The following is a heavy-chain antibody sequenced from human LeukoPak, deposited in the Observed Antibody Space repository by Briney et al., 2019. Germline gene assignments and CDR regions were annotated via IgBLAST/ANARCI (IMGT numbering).Heavy chain of an antibody. CDR3: VRRRGGYGEGEFPF. CDR1: GGSTGGFY. J-gene: IGHJ4*02. Sequence: SETLSLTCTVSGGSTGGFYWGWIRQPPGKGLEWIGYIYGGGSSTYNPSLQSRVIISMDTSQNQFSLKLISMTAADTAVYYCVRRRGGYGEGEFPFWGQGVLVTVSA. D-gene: IGHD3-10*01. CDR2: IYGGGSS. V-gene: IGHV4-4*09.